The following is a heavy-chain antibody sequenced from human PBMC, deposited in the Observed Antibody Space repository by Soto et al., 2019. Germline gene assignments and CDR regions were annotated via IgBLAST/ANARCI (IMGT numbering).Heavy chain of an antibody. CDR3: ATSRISRAVAAETEYYFDN. J-gene: IGHJ4*02. Sequence: VEASSKASGCNFTRSYMHWVRQAPGQRLEWMGWITPNSGDTNYTQKLQGWVTMTMDTSISPAYMELTRLRSDDMAVYYRATSRISRAVAAETEYYFDNGAPGTLVAVFS. D-gene: IGHD2-2*01. CDR1: GCNFTRSY. V-gene: IGHV1-2*04. CDR2: ITPNSGDT.